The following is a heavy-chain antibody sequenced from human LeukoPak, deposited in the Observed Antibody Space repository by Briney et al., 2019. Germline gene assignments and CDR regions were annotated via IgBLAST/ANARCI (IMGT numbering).Heavy chain of an antibody. CDR3: ARESDGYNRGGDFDY. CDR1: GGTFSSYA. D-gene: IGHD5-24*01. J-gene: IGHJ4*02. Sequence: SSVQVSCKASGGTFSSYAISWVRQAPGQGLDWMGGIIPIFGTANYAQKFQGRVTITTDESTSTAYMELSSLRSEDTAVYYCARESDGYNRGGDFDYWGQGTLVTVSS. V-gene: IGHV1-69*05. CDR2: IIPIFGTA.